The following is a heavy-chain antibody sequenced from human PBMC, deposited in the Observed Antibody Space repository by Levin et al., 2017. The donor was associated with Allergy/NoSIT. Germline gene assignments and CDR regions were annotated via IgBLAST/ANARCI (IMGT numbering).Heavy chain of an antibody. CDR2: INSTSGTT. CDR3: ARVAENVLQFGELYDY. J-gene: IGHJ4*02. CDR1: GYTFTKYH. V-gene: IGHV1-46*01. D-gene: IGHD3-10*01. Sequence: ASVKVSCKASGYTFTKYHMHWVRQAPGQGLEWMGIINSTSGTTNYAQKFQGRLTMTRDTSTSTFYMEVSSLRSEDTAMYYCARVAENVLQFGELYDYWGQGTLVTVSS.